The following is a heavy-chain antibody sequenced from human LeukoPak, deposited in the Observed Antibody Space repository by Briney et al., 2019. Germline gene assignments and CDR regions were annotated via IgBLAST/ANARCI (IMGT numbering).Heavy chain of an antibody. Sequence: ASETLSLTCTVSGGSISSYYWSWIRQPPGKGLEWIRYIYTSGSTNYNPSLKSRVTISVDTSKNQFSLKLSSVTAADTAVYYCARRVIAARLWYFDYWGQGTLVTVSS. J-gene: IGHJ4*02. V-gene: IGHV4-4*09. CDR1: GGSISSYY. CDR3: ARRVIAARLWYFDY. D-gene: IGHD6-6*01. CDR2: IYTSGST.